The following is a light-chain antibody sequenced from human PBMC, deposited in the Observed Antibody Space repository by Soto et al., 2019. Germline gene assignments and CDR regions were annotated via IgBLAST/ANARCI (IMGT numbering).Light chain of an antibody. CDR1: QSVSSS. Sequence: EILMTQSPATLSVSPGETATLSCRASQSVSSSLAWYQQQPGQAPRLVIYGASTRATGIPARFSGSGCGTEFTLTIRGLEFGDSAVYYCQWRSKWPQEVTFGQGTRLEIK. CDR3: QWRSKWPQEVT. J-gene: IGKJ5*01. V-gene: IGKV3-15*01. CDR2: GAS.